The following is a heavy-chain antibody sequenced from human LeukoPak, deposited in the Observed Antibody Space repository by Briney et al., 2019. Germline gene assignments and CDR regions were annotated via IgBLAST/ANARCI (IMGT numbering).Heavy chain of an antibody. CDR2: ISQDGSGK. Sequence: GGSLRLSCGASGFTFSNYWMSWVRQAPGKGLEWVINISQDGSGKNYADSVEGRFTISRDNAKNSLYLQMNSLRAEDTAVYYCARGQNIPAWGQGTLVTVSS. V-gene: IGHV3-7*03. CDR1: GFTFSNYW. D-gene: IGHD1/OR15-1a*01. CDR3: ARGQNIPA. J-gene: IGHJ4*02.